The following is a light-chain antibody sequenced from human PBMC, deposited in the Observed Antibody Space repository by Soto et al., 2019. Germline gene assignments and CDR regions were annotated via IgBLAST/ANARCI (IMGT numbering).Light chain of an antibody. Sequence: EIAMTQSPATLSVSPGERATLSCRASQIVSSNLAWYQQNPGQAPRLLVYGVSTRATGVPARFSGSGSGTEFTLTISSLQSEDFAVYYCQQYNNWPLTFGGGTKVDIK. CDR3: QQYNNWPLT. CDR1: QIVSSN. CDR2: GVS. J-gene: IGKJ4*01. V-gene: IGKV3-15*01.